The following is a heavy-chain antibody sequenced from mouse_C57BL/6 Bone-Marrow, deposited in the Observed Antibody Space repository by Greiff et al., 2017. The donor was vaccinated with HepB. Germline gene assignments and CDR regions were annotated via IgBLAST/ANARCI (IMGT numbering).Heavy chain of an antibody. V-gene: IGHV5-4*01. CDR2: ISDGGSYT. D-gene: IGHD1-1*01. CDR3: AREGYYGSKDYAMDY. J-gene: IGHJ4*01. Sequence: EVKLVESGGGLVKPGGSLKLSCAASGFTFSSYAMSWVRQTPEKRLEWVATISDGGSYTYYPDNVKGRVTISRDNAKNNLYLQMSHLKSEDTAMYYCAREGYYGSKDYAMDYWGQGTSVTVSS. CDR1: GFTFSSYA.